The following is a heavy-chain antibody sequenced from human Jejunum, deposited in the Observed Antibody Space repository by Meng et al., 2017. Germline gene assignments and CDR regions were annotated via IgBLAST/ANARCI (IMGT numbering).Heavy chain of an antibody. V-gene: IGHV4-39*07. CDR1: GGSISRSSYY. Sequence: SETLSLTCSVSGGSISRSSYYWGWLRQPPGTGLEWIGSMYFSGNTYYNPSLKSRLTMSLDTSKHQFSLKLSSVTAADTAVYYCARDSYYYGSSGYYGDAFDVWGQGTMVTVSS. CDR3: ARDSYYYGSSGYYGDAFDV. J-gene: IGHJ3*01. CDR2: MYFSGNT. D-gene: IGHD3-22*01.